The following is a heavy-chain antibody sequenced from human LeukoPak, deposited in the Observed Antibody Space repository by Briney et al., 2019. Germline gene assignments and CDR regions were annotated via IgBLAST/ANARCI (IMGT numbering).Heavy chain of an antibody. CDR2: INPNSGGT. CDR3: ARRYSGYDVYYYYGMDV. Sequence: ASVKVSCKASGYTFTGYYMHWVRQAPGQGLEWMGWINPNSGGTNYAQKFQGRVTMTRDTSISTAYMELSRLRSDDTAVYYCARRYSGYDVYYYYGMDVWGQGTMVTVSS. V-gene: IGHV1-2*02. D-gene: IGHD5-12*01. J-gene: IGHJ6*02. CDR1: GYTFTGYY.